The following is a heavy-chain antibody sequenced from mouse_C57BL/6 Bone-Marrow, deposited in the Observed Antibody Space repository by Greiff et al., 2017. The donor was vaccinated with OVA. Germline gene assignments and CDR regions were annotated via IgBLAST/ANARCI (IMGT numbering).Heavy chain of an antibody. CDR1: GFNFKDDY. CDR3: TSVLLY. V-gene: IGHV14-4*01. Sequence: EVHLVESGAELVRPGASVKLSCTASGFNFKDDYMHWVKQRPEQGLEWIGWIDPENGDTESASKFQGKATITADTSSNTAYLQLSSRTSEDTAVYYCTSVLLYWGQGTLVTVSA. CDR2: IDPENGDT. J-gene: IGHJ3*01.